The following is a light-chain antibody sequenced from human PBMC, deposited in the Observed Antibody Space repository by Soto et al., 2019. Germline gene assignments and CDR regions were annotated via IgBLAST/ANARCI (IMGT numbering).Light chain of an antibody. J-gene: IGKJ5*01. Sequence: DIQMTQSPSSLSASVGDRVTITCQASQDISNYLNWYQQKPGKAPKLLIYDASNLETGVPSRFSGSGSGTDFTFTISSLQPEDFAVYYCQQHGDAPITFGQGTRMEIK. CDR2: DAS. CDR1: QDISNY. V-gene: IGKV1-33*01. CDR3: QQHGDAPIT.